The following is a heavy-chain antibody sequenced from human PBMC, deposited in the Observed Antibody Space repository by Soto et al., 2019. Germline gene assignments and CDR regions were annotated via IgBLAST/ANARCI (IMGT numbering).Heavy chain of an antibody. V-gene: IGHV3-64*01. D-gene: IGHD3-9*01. CDR2: ISSNGGST. Sequence: PGGSLRLSCAASGFTFSSYAMHWVRQAPGKGLEYVSAISSNGGSTYYANSVKGRFTISRDNSKNTLYLQMGSLRAEDMAVYYCARDGNILTGHTYNWFDPWGQGTLVTVSS. J-gene: IGHJ5*02. CDR1: GFTFSSYA. CDR3: ARDGNILTGHTYNWFDP.